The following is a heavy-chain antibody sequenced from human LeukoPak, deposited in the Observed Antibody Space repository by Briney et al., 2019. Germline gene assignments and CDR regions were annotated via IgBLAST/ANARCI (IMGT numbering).Heavy chain of an antibody. Sequence: PGGSLRLSCAASGFTFSSYGMSWVRQAPGKGLEWVSAISGSGGSTYYADSVKGRFTIFRDNSKNTLYLQMNSLRAEDTAVYYCARDRRATYYYDTSGYFYPCDYWAQGTLVTVSS. CDR3: ARDRRATYYYDTSGYFYPCDY. J-gene: IGHJ4*02. D-gene: IGHD3-22*01. CDR2: ISGSGGST. V-gene: IGHV3-23*01. CDR1: GFTFSSYG.